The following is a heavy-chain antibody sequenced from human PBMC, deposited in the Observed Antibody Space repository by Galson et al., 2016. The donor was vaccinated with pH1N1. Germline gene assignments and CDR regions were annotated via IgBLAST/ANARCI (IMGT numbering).Heavy chain of an antibody. V-gene: IGHV4-39*07. CDR2: VYYSGSL. Sequence: SETLSLTCTVSGGSISTSYYHWAWIRQAPGVGLEWIGSVYYSGSLYYNPSLKSRVTISVDTSKNQFSLKVKSVTAADTAKYYCARYYDYWTTYYSDYWGQGTLVTVSS. CDR1: GGSISTSYYH. CDR3: ARYYDYWTTYYSDY. D-gene: IGHD3-3*01. J-gene: IGHJ4*02.